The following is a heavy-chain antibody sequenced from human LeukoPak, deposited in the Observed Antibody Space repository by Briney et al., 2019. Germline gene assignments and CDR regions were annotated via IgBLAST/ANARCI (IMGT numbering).Heavy chain of an antibody. Sequence: GASVKVSCKASGYTFTSYGISWGRQAPGQGLEWMGWISAYNGNTTYAQKLQGRVTMTTDTSTSTAYMELRSLRSDDTAVYYCAGPLYCSSTSCPTDRFDYWGQGTLVTVSS. D-gene: IGHD2-2*01. CDR2: ISAYNGNT. J-gene: IGHJ4*02. CDR3: AGPLYCSSTSCPTDRFDY. V-gene: IGHV1-18*01. CDR1: GYTFTSYG.